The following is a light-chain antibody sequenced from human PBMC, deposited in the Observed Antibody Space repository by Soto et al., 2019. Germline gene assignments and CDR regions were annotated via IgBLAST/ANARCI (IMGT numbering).Light chain of an antibody. CDR3: SSYAGSNIVV. V-gene: IGLV2-8*01. J-gene: IGLJ2*01. Sequence: QSALTQPRSASGSPGQSVTISCTGTSSDVGGYNFVSWYQQHPGKAPKLMIYEVSERPSGVPDRFSGSKSGNTASLTVSGLQAEDEADYYCSSYAGSNIVVFGGGTKVTVL. CDR1: SSDVGGYNF. CDR2: EVS.